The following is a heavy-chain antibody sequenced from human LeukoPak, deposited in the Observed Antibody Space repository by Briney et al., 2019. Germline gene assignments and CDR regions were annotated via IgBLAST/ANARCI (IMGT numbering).Heavy chain of an antibody. J-gene: IGHJ4*02. V-gene: IGHV4-39*07. CDR1: GGSISSSSYY. CDR3: ARGAPPQN. CDR2: VYYTGAS. Sequence: SETLSLTCTVSGGSISSSSYYWGWIRQPPGKGLEWIGSVYYTGASYYNPSLKSRVTISIDASKKHFSLKLTSVTAADTAVYYCARGAPPQNWGQGTLVTVSS.